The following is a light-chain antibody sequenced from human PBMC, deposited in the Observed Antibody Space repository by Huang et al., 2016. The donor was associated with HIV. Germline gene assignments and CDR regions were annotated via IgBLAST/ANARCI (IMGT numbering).Light chain of an antibody. Sequence: EIVMTPSPPTLPVSPGERATIPCRASQGVSSNLAWYQQKPGQSPRLLIYAASTRATGIPTRFSGSGSGTEFTLTISNLQYEDFAVYYCQQYNTWPRTFGQGTKVEIK. CDR1: QGVSSN. CDR3: QQYNTWPRT. J-gene: IGKJ1*01. CDR2: AAS. V-gene: IGKV3-15*01.